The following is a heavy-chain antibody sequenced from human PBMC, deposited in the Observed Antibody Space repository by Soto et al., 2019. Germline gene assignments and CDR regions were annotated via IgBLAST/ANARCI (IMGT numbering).Heavy chain of an antibody. CDR3: ARDRQYGSGYGMDV. CDR1: GFTFSSYG. V-gene: IGHV3-33*01. D-gene: IGHD3-10*01. Sequence: QVQLVESGGGVVQPGRSLRLSCAASGFTFSSYGMHWVRQAPGKGLEWVAVTWYDGSNKYYADSVKGRFTISRDNSKNTLYLQMNRLRAEDTAVYYCARDRQYGSGYGMDVWGQGTTVTVSS. J-gene: IGHJ6*02. CDR2: TWYDGSNK.